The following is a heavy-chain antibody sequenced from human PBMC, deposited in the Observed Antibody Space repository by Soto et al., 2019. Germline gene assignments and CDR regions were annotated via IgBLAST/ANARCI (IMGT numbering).Heavy chain of an antibody. CDR3: ARERDGSSWSSAESLEY. Sequence: ASVKVSCKASGYIFSNYGISWVRQAPGQGLEWMGWISTDNANTYYAQKFQGRVTMTTDTSTSTAYMELRSLRSDDTAVFYCARERDGSSWSSAESLEYWGQGTLVTVYS. CDR1: GYIFSNYG. CDR2: ISTDNANT. V-gene: IGHV1-18*01. J-gene: IGHJ1*01. D-gene: IGHD6-13*01.